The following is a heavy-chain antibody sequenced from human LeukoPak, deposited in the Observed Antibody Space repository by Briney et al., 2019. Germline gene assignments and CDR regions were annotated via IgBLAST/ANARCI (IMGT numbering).Heavy chain of an antibody. D-gene: IGHD3-16*02. CDR3: ARHYPHMDV. CDR1: GGSISSRSYY. CDR2: IYYSGST. Sequence: PSETLSLTCTVSGGSISSRSYYWGWIRQPPGKGLEWIGSIYYSGSTYYNPSLKSRVTISVDTSKNQFSLKLSSVTAADTAVYYCARHYPHMDVWGKGTTVTVSS. J-gene: IGHJ6*03. V-gene: IGHV4-39*01.